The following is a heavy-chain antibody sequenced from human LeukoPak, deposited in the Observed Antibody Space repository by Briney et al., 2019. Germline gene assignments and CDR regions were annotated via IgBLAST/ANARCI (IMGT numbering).Heavy chain of an antibody. CDR1: GGTFSSYA. CDR2: IIPIFGTA. V-gene: IGHV1-69*05. J-gene: IGHJ4*02. CDR3: ARGDSSGYYYFDY. Sequence: ASVKVSCKASGGTFSSYAISWVRQAPGQGLEWMGGIIPIFGTANYAQKFQGRATITTDESTSTAYMELSSLRSEDTAVYYCARGDSSGYYYFDYWGQGTLVTVSS. D-gene: IGHD3-22*01.